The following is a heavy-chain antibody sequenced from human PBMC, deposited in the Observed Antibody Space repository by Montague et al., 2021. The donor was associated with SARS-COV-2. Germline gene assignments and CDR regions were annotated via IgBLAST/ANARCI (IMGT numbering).Heavy chain of an antibody. D-gene: IGHD3-10*01. CDR3: ARRGSSVWGVTVSAELDY. CDR2: INQSGRT. CDR1: GGSFSGCY. V-gene: IGHV4-34*01. Sequence: SETLSLTCAVYGGSFSGCYWSWIRQPPEKGLEWIGEINQSGRTNNNPSLKSRVIISVDTSKNQFSLKLSSVSAADTAVYYCARRGSSVWGVTVSAELDYWGQGILGIVSS. J-gene: IGHJ4*02.